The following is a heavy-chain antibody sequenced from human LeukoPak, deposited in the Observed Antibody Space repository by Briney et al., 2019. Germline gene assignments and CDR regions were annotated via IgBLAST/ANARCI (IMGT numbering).Heavy chain of an antibody. J-gene: IGHJ4*02. CDR1: GLTVSSNY. CDR2: ISGSGYST. Sequence: PGGSLRLSCAVSGLTVSSNYMSWVRQAPGKGLEWVSAISGSGYSTYYADSVKGRFTISRDNSKNTLYLQMNSLRAEDTAVYYCAKRDTPGAVIGKGGFDYWGQGTLVTVSS. CDR3: AKRDTPGAVIGKGGFDY. V-gene: IGHV3-23*01. D-gene: IGHD3-16*02.